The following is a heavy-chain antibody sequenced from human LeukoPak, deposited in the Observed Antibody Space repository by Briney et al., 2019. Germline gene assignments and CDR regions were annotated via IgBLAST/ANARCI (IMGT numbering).Heavy chain of an antibody. Sequence: SETLSLTCTVSGGSISSSNYYWGWIRQPPGKGLEWIGYIFNSGSTYYNPSLKSRVTILVDTSKNQFSLKLSSVTAADTAVYYCARGGRGAAAGFDYWGQGTLVTVSS. D-gene: IGHD6-13*01. CDR1: GGSISSSNYY. CDR2: IFNSGST. CDR3: ARGGRGAAAGFDY. V-gene: IGHV4-39*07. J-gene: IGHJ4*02.